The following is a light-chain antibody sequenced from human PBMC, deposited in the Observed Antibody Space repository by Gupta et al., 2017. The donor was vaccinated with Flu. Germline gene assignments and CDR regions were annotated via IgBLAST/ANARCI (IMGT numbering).Light chain of an antibody. CDR2: DVS. V-gene: IGLV2-14*01. CDR1: SSDVCRSDS. CDR3: SSYTSSTTFYV. Sequence: QSALTQPASVSGSPGQSITISCTGTSSDVCRSDSVPWYRQDPGKAPKLVIYDVSSRPSGVSSRFSGSKSGNTASLTISGLQAEDETDYYCSSYTSSTTFYVFGSGTKVTVL. J-gene: IGLJ1*01.